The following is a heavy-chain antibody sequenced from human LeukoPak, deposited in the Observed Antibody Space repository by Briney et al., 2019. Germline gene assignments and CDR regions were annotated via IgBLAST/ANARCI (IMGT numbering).Heavy chain of an antibody. CDR2: IYYTGST. CDR3: ARGSVRGEFDP. D-gene: IGHD3-10*01. Sequence: SETLSLTCTVSGGSISSYYWSWIRQPPGKGLEWIGYIYYTGSTDYNPSLKSRVTMSVDTSKNQSSLKLSSVTAADTAVYSCARGSVRGEFDPWGQGTLATVSS. V-gene: IGHV4-59*01. CDR1: GGSISSYY. J-gene: IGHJ5*02.